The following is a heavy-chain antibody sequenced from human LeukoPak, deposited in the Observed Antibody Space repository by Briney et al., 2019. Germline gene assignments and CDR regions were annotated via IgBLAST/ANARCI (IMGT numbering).Heavy chain of an antibody. CDR2: IFHSGSS. D-gene: IGHD3-10*01. J-gene: IGHJ5*02. CDR1: GDSISSGDYS. Sequence: SQTLSLTCTVSGDSISSGDYSWSWIRQPSGKGLEWSGYIFHSGSSYYNPSLRSRVTISVDRSRNQFSLRLTSVTAADTAVYYCARELWFVNAPGSWLDPWGQGTLVTVSS. V-gene: IGHV4-30-2*01. CDR3: ARELWFVNAPGSWLDP.